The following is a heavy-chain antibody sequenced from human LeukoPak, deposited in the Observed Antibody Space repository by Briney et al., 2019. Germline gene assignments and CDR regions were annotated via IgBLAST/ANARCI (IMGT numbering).Heavy chain of an antibody. Sequence: GGSLRLSCAASGFTFSSYDMHWVRQATGKGLEWVSGIGTAGDTYYAGSVKGRFTISRENARNSLYLQMNSLRAGDTAVYYCGRKKSGSGSLDYWGQGTLVTVSS. V-gene: IGHV3-13*01. CDR2: IGTAGDT. CDR3: GRKKSGSGSLDY. D-gene: IGHD3-10*01. CDR1: GFTFSSYD. J-gene: IGHJ4*02.